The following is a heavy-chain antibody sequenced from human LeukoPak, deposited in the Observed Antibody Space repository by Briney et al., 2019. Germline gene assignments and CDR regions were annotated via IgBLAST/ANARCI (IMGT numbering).Heavy chain of an antibody. CDR3: ARGLSSSWYVDVDY. CDR1: GYTFTSYD. V-gene: IGHV1-8*01. Sequence: ASVTVSCKASGYTFTSYDINWVRQATGQGLEWMGWMNPNSGNTGYAQKFQGRVTMTRNTSISTAYMELSSLRSEDTAVYYCARGLSSSWYVDVDYWGQGTLVTVSS. CDR2: MNPNSGNT. D-gene: IGHD6-13*01. J-gene: IGHJ4*02.